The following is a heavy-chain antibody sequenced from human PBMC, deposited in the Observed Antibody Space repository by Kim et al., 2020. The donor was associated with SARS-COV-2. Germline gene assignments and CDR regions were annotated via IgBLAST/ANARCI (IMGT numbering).Heavy chain of an antibody. CDR1: GFTFSSYA. D-gene: IGHD2-15*01. V-gene: IGHV3-23*01. CDR2: ISGSGGST. J-gene: IGHJ2*01. CDR3: AKLGYCSGGSCHHWYFDL. Sequence: GGSLRLSCAASGFTFSSYAMSWVRQAPGKGLEWVSAISGSGGSTYYADSVKGRFTISRDNSKNTLYLQMNSLRAEDTAVYYCAKLGYCSGGSCHHWYFDLWGRGTLVTVSS.